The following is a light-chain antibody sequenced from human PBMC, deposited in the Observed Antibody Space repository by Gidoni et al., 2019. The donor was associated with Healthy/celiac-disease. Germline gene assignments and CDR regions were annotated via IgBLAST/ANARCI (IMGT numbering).Light chain of an antibody. CDR1: QSISSY. V-gene: IGKV1-39*01. J-gene: IGKJ1*01. CDR3: QQSYSTPPT. CDR2: AAS. Sequence: DIQMTQSPSSLSASVGDRVTITCRASQSISSYLNWYQQKPGKAPNLLIYAASSLQRGVPSRFSGSGSGTDFTLTSSSLQHEDFATYYCQQSYSTPPTFGQGTKVEIK.